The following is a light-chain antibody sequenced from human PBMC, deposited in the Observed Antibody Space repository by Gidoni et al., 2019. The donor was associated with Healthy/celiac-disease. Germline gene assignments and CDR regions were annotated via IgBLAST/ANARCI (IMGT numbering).Light chain of an antibody. CDR3: QSYDSSLSALYV. CDR2: GNS. Sequence: QSVLTQPHSVSGAPGQRVTISCTGSSSNIGAGYDVHWYQQLPGTAPKLLIHGNSNRPSGVPDRFSGSKSGTSASLAITGLQAEDEADYYCQSYDSSLSALYVFGTGTKVTVL. J-gene: IGLJ1*01. CDR1: SSNIGAGYD. V-gene: IGLV1-40*01.